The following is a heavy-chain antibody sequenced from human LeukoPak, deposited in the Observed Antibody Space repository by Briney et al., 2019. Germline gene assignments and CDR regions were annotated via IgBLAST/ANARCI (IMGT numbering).Heavy chain of an antibody. CDR2: ISGTGAST. V-gene: IGHV3-23*01. Sequence: GGSLRLSCAASGFTFSSYAMSWVRQAPGEGLEWVSSISGTGASTYYADSVNGRFTISRDNSKNTVYLQMNSLRVEDTALYYCAKGQKRSDSTSSIDYWGQGTLVTVSS. CDR3: AKGQKRSDSTSSIDY. CDR1: GFTFSSYA. J-gene: IGHJ4*02. D-gene: IGHD6-6*01.